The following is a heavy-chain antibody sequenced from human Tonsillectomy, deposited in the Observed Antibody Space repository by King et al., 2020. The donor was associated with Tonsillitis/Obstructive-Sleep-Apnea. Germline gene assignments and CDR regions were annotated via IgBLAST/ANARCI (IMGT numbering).Heavy chain of an antibody. D-gene: IGHD3-3*01. J-gene: IGHJ5*02. Sequence: QLQESGPGLVKPSETLSLTCTVSVGSISSSSYYWGWIRQPPGKGLDWLGSIYYSGSTYYNPSLKRRVIISVDTSKNQFSLKLSSVTAADTAVYYCARARTIFGVVIGNWFDPWGQGTLVTVSS. V-gene: IGHV4-39*01. CDR2: IYYSGST. CDR3: ARARTIFGVVIGNWFDP. CDR1: VGSISSSSYY.